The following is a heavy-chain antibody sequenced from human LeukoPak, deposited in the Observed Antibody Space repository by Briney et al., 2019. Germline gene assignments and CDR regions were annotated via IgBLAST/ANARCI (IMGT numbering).Heavy chain of an antibody. CDR3: ARWQRMVRGVNYTSRPKFDY. D-gene: IGHD3-10*01. CDR2: INPDSGAT. Sequence: ASVKVSCKASGYTFTAYYIHWVRQAPGQGLEWMGWINPDSGATNYAQKFQGRVTMTSDTSISTAYMEVSSLRSDDTAVYYCARWQRMVRGVNYTSRPKFDYWGQGTLVTVSS. V-gene: IGHV1-2*02. CDR1: GYTFTAYY. J-gene: IGHJ4*02.